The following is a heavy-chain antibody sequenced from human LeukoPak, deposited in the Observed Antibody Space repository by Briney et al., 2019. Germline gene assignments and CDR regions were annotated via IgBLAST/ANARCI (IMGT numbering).Heavy chain of an antibody. J-gene: IGHJ6*03. CDR1: GYTFTSYD. CDR2: MNPNSGNT. CDR3: AREGCTNGVCYYYYVDV. Sequence: GASVKVSCKASGYTFTSYDINWVRQATGQGLEWMGWMNPNSGNTGYAQKFQGRVTITRNTSISTAYMELSSLRSEDTAVYYCAREGCTNGVCYYYYVDVWGKGTTVTVSS. V-gene: IGHV1-8*03. D-gene: IGHD2-8*01.